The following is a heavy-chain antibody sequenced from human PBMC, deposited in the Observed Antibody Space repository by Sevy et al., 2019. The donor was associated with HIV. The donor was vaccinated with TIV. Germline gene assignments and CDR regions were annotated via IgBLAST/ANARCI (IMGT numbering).Heavy chain of an antibody. CDR2: INWNGDDT. D-gene: IGHD2-21*02. J-gene: IGHJ1*01. CDR1: GFTFDDYT. CDR3: AKERNCGRDCLPFQH. Sequence: GGSLRLSCAASGFTFDDYTMHWVRQAPGKGLEWVSLINWNGDDTYYADSVKGRFTISRDNSRNSLYLQMNSLRTEDTAMYYCAKERNCGRDCLPFQHWGQGTLVTVSS. V-gene: IGHV3-43*01.